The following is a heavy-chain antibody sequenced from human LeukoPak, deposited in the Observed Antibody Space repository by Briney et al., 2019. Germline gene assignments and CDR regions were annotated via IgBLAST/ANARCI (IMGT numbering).Heavy chain of an antibody. CDR3: VKDLLGYCLSTSCYATGPFDY. V-gene: IGHV3-64D*09. D-gene: IGHD2-2*01. CDR2: ISTNGGHT. J-gene: IGHJ4*02. CDR1: TFSCSNFS. Sequence: RPGVKLSCSASASTFSCSNFSMLWHGQAPGKGLEYVLAISTNGGHTYYANSVQGKFTISRDNSKNTLYLQMSSLRAEDMALYDWVKDLLGYCLSTSCYATGPFDYWGQGTLVTVSS.